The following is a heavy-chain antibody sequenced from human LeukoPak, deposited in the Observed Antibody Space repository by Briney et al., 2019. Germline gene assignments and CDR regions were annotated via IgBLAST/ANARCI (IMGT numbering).Heavy chain of an antibody. Sequence: PGGSLRLSCAASGFTFSSYGMHWVRQAPGKGLEWVAVISYDGSNKYYADSVKGRFTISRDNSKNTLYLQMNSLRAEDTAVYYCANPLGGWGQGTLVTVSS. CDR1: GFTFSSYG. CDR2: ISYDGSNK. J-gene: IGHJ4*02. CDR3: ANPLGG. D-gene: IGHD3-16*01. V-gene: IGHV3-30*18.